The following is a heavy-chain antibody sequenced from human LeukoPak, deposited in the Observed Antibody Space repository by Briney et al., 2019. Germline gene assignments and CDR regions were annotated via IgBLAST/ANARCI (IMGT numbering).Heavy chain of an antibody. D-gene: IGHD2-2*01. J-gene: IGHJ4*02. CDR1: DGSISTYY. V-gene: IGHV4-4*07. CDR2: IHSSGTT. Sequence: WETLTLTCTVSDGSISTYYWSWIRQPPGKGLEWIGRIHSSGTTHYNPSLRSRVTLSIDTSKNQFSLKLSSVTAADTAVYYCCRLNRPAVSGAFDYWGQGTLVTVSS. CDR3: CRLNRPAVSGAFDY.